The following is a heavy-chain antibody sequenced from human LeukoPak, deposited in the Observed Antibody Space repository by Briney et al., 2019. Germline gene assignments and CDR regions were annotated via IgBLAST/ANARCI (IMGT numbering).Heavy chain of an antibody. Sequence: PGGSLRLSCAASGFTFSSYTMTWVRQAPGEGLEWVSGISGSGDTTYYADSVKGRSTISRDNSKNTLYLQMNSLRAEDTAVYFCAKDQTPYYWGQGTLVTVSS. CDR1: GFTFSSYT. J-gene: IGHJ4*02. CDR2: ISGSGDTT. CDR3: AKDQTPYY. V-gene: IGHV3-23*01.